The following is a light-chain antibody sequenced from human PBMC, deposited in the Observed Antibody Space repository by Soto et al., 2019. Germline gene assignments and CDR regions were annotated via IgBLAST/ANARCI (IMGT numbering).Light chain of an antibody. Sequence: EIVLAQSPATLSLSPGEKATHSCRASQCISNYLAWYQQKPGQAPRLLIYDASNRATGVPARFSGSGSGTDFTLTISSLEPEDFAVYYCQQRFKWPPITFGQGTRLEIK. CDR3: QQRFKWPPIT. V-gene: IGKV3-11*01. J-gene: IGKJ5*01. CDR2: DAS. CDR1: QCISNY.